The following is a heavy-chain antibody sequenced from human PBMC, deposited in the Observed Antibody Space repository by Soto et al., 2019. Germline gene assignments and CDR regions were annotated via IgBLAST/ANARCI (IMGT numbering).Heavy chain of an antibody. CDR2: IIPIFGTA. CDR1: GGTFSSYA. CDR3: ATCAVTPYYYYGMDV. V-gene: IGHV1-69*12. Sequence: QVQLVQSGAEVKKPGSSVKVSCKASGGTFSSYAISWVRQAPGQGLEWMGGIIPIFGTANYAQKFQGRVTIAAEESTSTAYMELRSLRSEDTAVYYCATCAVTPYYYYGMDVWGQGTTVTVSS. J-gene: IGHJ6*02. D-gene: IGHD4-17*01.